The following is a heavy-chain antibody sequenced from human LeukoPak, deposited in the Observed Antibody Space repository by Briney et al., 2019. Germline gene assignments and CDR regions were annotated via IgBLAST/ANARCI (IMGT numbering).Heavy chain of an antibody. CDR2: INPNTGTT. J-gene: IGHJ4*02. CDR1: GYTFNDYY. V-gene: IGHV1-2*02. D-gene: IGHD2-21*01. Sequence: GASVKVSCKASGYTFNDYYMHWVRQAPGQGLAWMGWINPNTGTTNDAQKFQGRVTMTRDMSISTAYMELSRLKSDDTAVYYCARDQGISRHFDYWGQGTLVTVSS. CDR3: ARDQGISRHFDY.